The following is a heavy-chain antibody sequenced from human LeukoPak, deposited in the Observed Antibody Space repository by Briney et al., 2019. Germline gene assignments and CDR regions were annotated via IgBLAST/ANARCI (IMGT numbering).Heavy chain of an antibody. CDR2: INTGETT. CDR3: AKGAFDV. V-gene: IGHV3-23*01. CDR1: GFNLGRYA. Sequence: GGSLRLSCAASGFNLGRYAMSWVRQAPGRGLEWVSCINTGETTFYADSVKGRFSVSRDSSKNNLYLHMTSLSDEDTALYYCAKGAFDVWGQGTVVIVSS. J-gene: IGHJ3*01.